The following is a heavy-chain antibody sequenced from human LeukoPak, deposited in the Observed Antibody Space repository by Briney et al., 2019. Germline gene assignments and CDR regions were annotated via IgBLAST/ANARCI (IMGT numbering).Heavy chain of an antibody. J-gene: IGHJ4*02. CDR1: GGTFSIYA. CDR2: IIPIFGTA. V-gene: IGHV1-69*05. D-gene: IGHD2-2*03. CDR3: AGAGYCRSTSCQYYFDY. Sequence: GASVKVSCKASGGTFSIYAISWVRQAPGQGLEWMGGIIPIFGTAYYAQKFQGRVTITTDESTSTAYMDLSSLRSEDTAVYYCAGAGYCRSTSCQYYFDYWGQGTLVTVSS.